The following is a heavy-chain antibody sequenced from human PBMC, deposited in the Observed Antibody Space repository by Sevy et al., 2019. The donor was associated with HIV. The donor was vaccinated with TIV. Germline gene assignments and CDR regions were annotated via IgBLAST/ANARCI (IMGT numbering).Heavy chain of an antibody. V-gene: IGHV3-43*01. Sequence: GGSLRLSCAASGFTFDDYTMHWVRQAPGKGLEWVSLISWDGGSTYYADSVKGRFTISRDNSKNSLYLQMNSLRTEDTTLYYCAKDIHSLAAAGQIDYWGQGTLVTVSS. CDR2: ISWDGGST. CDR1: GFTFDDYT. CDR3: AKDIHSLAAAGQIDY. J-gene: IGHJ4*02. D-gene: IGHD6-13*01.